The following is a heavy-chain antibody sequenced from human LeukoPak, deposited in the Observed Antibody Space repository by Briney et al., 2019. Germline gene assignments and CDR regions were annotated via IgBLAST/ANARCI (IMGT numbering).Heavy chain of an antibody. CDR3: AKPNEYYYDSSGYYYYFDY. J-gene: IGHJ4*02. D-gene: IGHD3-22*01. CDR1: GFTFSSYA. Sequence: GGSLRLSCAASGFTFSSYAMSWVRQAPGKGLEWVSAISGSGGSTYYADSVKGRSTISRDNSKNTLYLQMNSLRAEDTAVYYCAKPNEYYYDSSGYYYYFDYWGQGTLVTVSS. CDR2: ISGSGGST. V-gene: IGHV3-23*01.